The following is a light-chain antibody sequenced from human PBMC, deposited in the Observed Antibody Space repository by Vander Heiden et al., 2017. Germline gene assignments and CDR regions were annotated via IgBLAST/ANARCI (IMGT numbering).Light chain of an antibody. CDR3: QQLNSYPL. CDR1: QGISSY. Sequence: DIQLTQSPSFLSASVGDRVTITCRASQGISSYLAWYQQNPGKAPKLLIYAAATLQSGVPSRFSGSGSGTEFTLTSSTLQPEDFATYYCQQLNSYPLFGQWTRLEIK. CDR2: AAA. V-gene: IGKV1-9*01. J-gene: IGKJ5*01.